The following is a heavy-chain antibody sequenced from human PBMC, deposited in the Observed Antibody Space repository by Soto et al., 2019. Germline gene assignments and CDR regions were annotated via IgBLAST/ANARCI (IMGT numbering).Heavy chain of an antibody. J-gene: IGHJ4*02. CDR1: GYSISNGYY. CDR2: VYQTVST. Sequence: SETLSLTCTVSGYSISNGYYCAWIRQSPGKGLEWIGSVYQTVSTSYNPSLESRVTILVDIAKNHFSLRLNSVTAADTAVYFCAREKGHSNPFDFWGPGMLVTVS. CDR3: AREKGHSNPFDF. V-gene: IGHV4-38-2*02. D-gene: IGHD4-4*01.